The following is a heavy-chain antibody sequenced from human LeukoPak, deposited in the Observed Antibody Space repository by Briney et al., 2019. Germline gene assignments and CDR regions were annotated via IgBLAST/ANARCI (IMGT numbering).Heavy chain of an antibody. CDR2: ISSSSSYI. V-gene: IGHV3-21*01. J-gene: IGHJ4*02. CDR3: ARGTWPQLYDY. D-gene: IGHD5-18*01. CDR1: GFTFSSYS. Sequence: GGSLRLSCAASGFTFSSYSMNWVRQAPGKGLEWVSSISSSSSYIYYADSVKGRFTISRDNAKNSLYLQMNSLRAEDTAVYYCARGTWPQLYDYWGQGTLVTVSS.